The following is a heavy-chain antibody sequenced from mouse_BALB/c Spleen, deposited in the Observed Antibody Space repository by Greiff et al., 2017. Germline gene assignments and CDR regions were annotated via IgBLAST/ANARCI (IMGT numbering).Heavy chain of an antibody. V-gene: IGHV6-3*03. CDR2: IRLKSDNYAT. CDR3: TGYYYGSPWFAY. D-gene: IGHD1-1*01. Sequence: EVHLVESGGGLVQPGGSMKLSCVASGFTFSSYWMSWVRQSPEKGLEWVAEIRLKSDNYATHYAESVKGKFTISRDDSKSRLYLQMNSLRAEDTGIYYCTGYYYGSPWFAYWGQGTLVTVSA. J-gene: IGHJ3*01. CDR1: GFTFSSYW.